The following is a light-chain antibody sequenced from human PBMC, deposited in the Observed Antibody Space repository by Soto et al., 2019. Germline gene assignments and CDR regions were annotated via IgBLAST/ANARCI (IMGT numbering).Light chain of an antibody. CDR2: EDN. CDR1: SGSIASNY. CDR3: QSYDSSIPVV. V-gene: IGLV6-57*04. Sequence: NFMLTQPHSVSESPGKTVTISCTRSSGSIASNYVQWYQQRPGSAPTPVIYEDNQRPAGVPDRFSGSIDSSSNSASLTISGLKTEDEADYYCQSYDSSIPVVFGGGTKLTVL. J-gene: IGLJ2*01.